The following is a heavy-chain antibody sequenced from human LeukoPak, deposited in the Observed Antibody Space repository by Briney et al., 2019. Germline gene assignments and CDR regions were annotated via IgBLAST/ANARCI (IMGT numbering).Heavy chain of an antibody. CDR3: ARGFSFYSSWFDP. CDR2: IYYSGST. V-gene: IGHV4-31*03. Sequence: SETLSLTCTVSGGSISSGGYYWSWIRQHPGKGLEWIGYIYYSGSTCYNPSLKSRVTISVDTSKNQFSLKLSSVTAADTAVYYCARGFSFYSSWFDPWGQGTLVTVSS. D-gene: IGHD4-11*01. CDR1: GGSISSGGYY. J-gene: IGHJ5*02.